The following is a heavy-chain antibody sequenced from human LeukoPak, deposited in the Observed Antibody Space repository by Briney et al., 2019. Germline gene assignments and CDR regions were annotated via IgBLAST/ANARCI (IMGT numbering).Heavy chain of an antibody. Sequence: ASVKVSCKAAGGTFSSYAISWVRQAPGQGLEWMGRIIPILGIANYAQKFQGRVTITADKSTSTAYMELSSLRSEDTAVYYCAREWSRYCSGGSCYPRSWGQGTLVTVSS. J-gene: IGHJ5*02. CDR2: IIPILGIA. V-gene: IGHV1-69*04. CDR1: GGTFSSYA. CDR3: AREWSRYCSGGSCYPRS. D-gene: IGHD2-15*01.